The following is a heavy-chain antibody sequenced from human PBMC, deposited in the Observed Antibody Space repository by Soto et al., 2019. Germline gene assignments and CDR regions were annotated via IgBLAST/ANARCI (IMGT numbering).Heavy chain of an antibody. V-gene: IGHV3-66*01. Sequence: EVRLEESGGGLVQPGGALRLSCAASGLPVSINYMRWVRHAPGRGLEWVSVIYGDGSTYYADSVKGRFTISRDSSKNTVYLQMDSLRDEDTAVYYCASCHWNGPNDYWGQGTLVTVSS. CDR1: GLPVSINY. CDR2: IYGDGST. J-gene: IGHJ4*02. D-gene: IGHD1-1*01. CDR3: ASCHWNGPNDY.